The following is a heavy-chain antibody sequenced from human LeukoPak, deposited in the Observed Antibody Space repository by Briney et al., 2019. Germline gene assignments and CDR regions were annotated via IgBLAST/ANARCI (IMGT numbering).Heavy chain of an antibody. CDR3: ARDAAAYSYAFDY. V-gene: IGHV3-30*19. Sequence: GGSLRLSCAASGFTFSSYGMHWVRQAPGKGLEWVAVISYDGSNKYYADSVKGRFTISRDNSKNTLYLQMNSLRAEDTAVYYCARDAAAYSYAFDYWGQGTLVTVSS. D-gene: IGHD5-18*01. CDR1: GFTFSSYG. CDR2: ISYDGSNK. J-gene: IGHJ4*02.